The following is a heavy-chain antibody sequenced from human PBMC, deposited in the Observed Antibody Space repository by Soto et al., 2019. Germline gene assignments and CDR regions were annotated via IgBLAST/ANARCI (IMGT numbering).Heavy chain of an antibody. CDR3: ARDRYDFWSGLDAFDI. Sequence: ASVKVSCKASGYTFTSYGISWVRQAPGQGLEWMGWISAYNGNTNYAQKLQGRVTMTTDTSTSTAYMELRSLRSDDTAVYYCARDRYDFWSGLDAFDIWGQGTMVTVSS. D-gene: IGHD3-3*01. CDR2: ISAYNGNT. CDR1: GYTFTSYG. V-gene: IGHV1-18*04. J-gene: IGHJ3*02.